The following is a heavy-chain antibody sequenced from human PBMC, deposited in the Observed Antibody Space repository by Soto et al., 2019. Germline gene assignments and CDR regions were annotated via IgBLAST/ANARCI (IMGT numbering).Heavy chain of an antibody. V-gene: IGHV3-48*02. CDR2: ISSTSNSI. D-gene: IGHD2-15*01. CDR1: GFTFKNYG. J-gene: IGHJ4*02. Sequence: EVQLVESGGGLVQPGGSLRLSCAASGFTFKNYGMNWVRQAPGKGLEWVAYISSTSNSIHYTDSLRGRFTISRDNAKNSLYLRMTSQRDEDTAVYYCGRDEMSGGNIVFWGQGSKVAVSS. CDR3: GRDEMSGGNIVF.